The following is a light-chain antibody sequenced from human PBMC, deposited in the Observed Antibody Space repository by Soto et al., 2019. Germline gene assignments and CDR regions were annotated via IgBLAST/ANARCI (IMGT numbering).Light chain of an antibody. Sequence: ELVMTHSPATLTVSTRDRVTLSCRSSQSIRSNSAWYQQKPGQAPRLVIYGASTRATGIPARFSGSGSGTEFTLTISSLQSEDFAVYYCQQYNNWPLAFGGGTKVDIK. CDR3: QQYNNWPLA. CDR1: QSIRSN. V-gene: IGKV3-15*01. CDR2: GAS. J-gene: IGKJ4*01.